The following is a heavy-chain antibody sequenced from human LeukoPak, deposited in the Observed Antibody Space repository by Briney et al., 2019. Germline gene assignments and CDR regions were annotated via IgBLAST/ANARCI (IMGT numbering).Heavy chain of an antibody. J-gene: IGHJ4*02. CDR2: FDPEDGET. Sequence: ASVNVSCKVSGYTLTELSMHWVRQAPGKGLEWMGGFDPEDGETIYAQKFQGRVTMTEDTSTDTAYMELSSLRSEDTAVYYCATLSLVGATTAYFDYWGQGTLVTVSS. CDR1: GYTLTELS. V-gene: IGHV1-24*01. CDR3: ATLSLVGATTAYFDY. D-gene: IGHD1-26*01.